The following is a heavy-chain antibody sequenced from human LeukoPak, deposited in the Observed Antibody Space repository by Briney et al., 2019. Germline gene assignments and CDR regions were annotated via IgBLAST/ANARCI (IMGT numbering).Heavy chain of an antibody. CDR3: ARVTSSGWNFDY. V-gene: IGHV3-48*03. Sequence: PGGSLRLSCAASGFTFSSYEMNWVRQAPGKGLEWVSYISSSSYTNYADSVQGRFTISRDNAKNSLYLQMNSLRAEDTAVYYCARVTSSGWNFDYWGQGTLVTVSS. D-gene: IGHD6-19*01. CDR2: ISSSSYT. J-gene: IGHJ4*02. CDR1: GFTFSSYE.